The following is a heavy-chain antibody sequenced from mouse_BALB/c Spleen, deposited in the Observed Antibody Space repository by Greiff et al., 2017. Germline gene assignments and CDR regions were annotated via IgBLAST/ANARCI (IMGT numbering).Heavy chain of an antibody. CDR2: ISYSGST. D-gene: IGHD2-4*01. Sequence: EVQLVESGPSLVKPSQTLSLTCSVTGDSITSGYWNWIRKFPGNKLEYMGYISYSGSTYYNPSLKSRISITRDTSKNQYYLQLNSVTTEDTATYYCARYGGDYDGGYAMDYWGQGTSVTVSS. V-gene: IGHV3-8*02. CDR3: ARYGGDYDGGYAMDY. CDR1: GDSITSGY. J-gene: IGHJ4*01.